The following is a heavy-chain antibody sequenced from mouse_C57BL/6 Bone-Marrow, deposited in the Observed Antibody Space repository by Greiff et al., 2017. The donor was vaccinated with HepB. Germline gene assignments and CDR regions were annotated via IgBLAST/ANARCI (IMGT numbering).Heavy chain of an antibody. CDR2: IYPRSGNT. CDR3: ARPYGSSSCAY. Sequence: QVQLQQSGAELARPGASVKLSCKASGYTFTSYGISWVKQRTGQGLEWIGEIYPRSGNTYYNEKFKGKATLTADKSSSTAYMELRSLTSEDSAVYFCARPYGSSSCAYWGQGTLVTVSA. V-gene: IGHV1-81*01. D-gene: IGHD1-1*01. J-gene: IGHJ3*01. CDR1: GYTFTSYG.